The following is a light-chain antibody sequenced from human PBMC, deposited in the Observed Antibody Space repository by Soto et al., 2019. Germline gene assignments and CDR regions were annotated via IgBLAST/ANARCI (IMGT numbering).Light chain of an antibody. V-gene: IGKV3-15*01. CDR2: GAT. CDR1: QSVRSN. CDR3: QQYVNWPPLT. J-gene: IGKJ4*01. Sequence: EIVLTQSPANLSVSPEERATLSCRASQSVRSNLAWYQQKPGQAPRLLIFGATTRATNISARFTGSGSGTEFTLTISSLQSADFAVYYCQQYVNWPPLTFGGGTKVEIK.